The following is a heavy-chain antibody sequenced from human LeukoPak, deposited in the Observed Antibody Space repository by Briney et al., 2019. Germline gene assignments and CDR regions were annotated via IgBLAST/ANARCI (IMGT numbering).Heavy chain of an antibody. CDR3: ATSTVAKYDY. Sequence: GGSLRLSCAASGFTLNTYWMNWVRQAPGKGLVWVSRINSDGSSLTYADSVKGRFTVSRDNAKNTLYLQMNSLRAEDTALYYCATSTVAKYDYWGQGTLVAVSS. CDR2: INSDGSSL. CDR1: GFTLNTYW. J-gene: IGHJ4*02. D-gene: IGHD4-11*01. V-gene: IGHV3-74*03.